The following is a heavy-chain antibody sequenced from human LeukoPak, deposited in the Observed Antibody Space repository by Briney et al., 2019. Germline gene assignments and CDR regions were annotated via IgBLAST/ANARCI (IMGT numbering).Heavy chain of an antibody. CDR1: GGSISSTSYY. J-gene: IGHJ5*02. Sequence: SETLSLTCTVSGGSISSTSYYWGWIRQPPGKGLEWIGNIYYSGSTCYNPSLKGRVTISVDTSKNQFSLKLSSVTAADTAVYYCATLTTPGWFNPWGQGTLVTVSS. D-gene: IGHD1-1*01. CDR3: ATLTTPGWFNP. CDR2: IYYSGST. V-gene: IGHV4-39*07.